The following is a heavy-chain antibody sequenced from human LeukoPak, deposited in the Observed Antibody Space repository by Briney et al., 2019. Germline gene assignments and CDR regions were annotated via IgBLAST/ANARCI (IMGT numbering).Heavy chain of an antibody. D-gene: IGHD7-27*01. Sequence: GGSLRLSCAASGLTFSNYYMSWIRQAPGQGLEWLSYITNGGGSADYADPVKGRFTISRDNAKSSLYLQMNSLRAEDTAVYYCAREFWGRLDYWGQGTLVTVSS. CDR3: AREFWGRLDY. CDR2: ITNGGGSA. J-gene: IGHJ4*02. CDR1: GLTFSNYY. V-gene: IGHV3-11*01.